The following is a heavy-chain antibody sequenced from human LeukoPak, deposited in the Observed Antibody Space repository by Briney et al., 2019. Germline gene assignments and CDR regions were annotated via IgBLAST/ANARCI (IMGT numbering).Heavy chain of an antibody. CDR3: ARAKNRSSWGGWGYYYYYMDV. V-gene: IGHV4-4*02. CDR2: IYHSGST. Sequence: SGTLSLTCAVSGGSISSSNWWSWVRQPPGKGLEWIGEIYHSGSTNYNPSLKSRVTISVDKSKNQFSLKLSSVTAADTAVYYCARAKNRSSWGGWGYYYYYMDVWGKGTTVTISS. J-gene: IGHJ6*03. D-gene: IGHD6-13*01. CDR1: GGSISSSNW.